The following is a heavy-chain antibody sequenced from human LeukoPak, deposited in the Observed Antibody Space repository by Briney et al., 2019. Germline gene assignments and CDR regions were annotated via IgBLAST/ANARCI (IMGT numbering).Heavy chain of an antibody. CDR1: GFTFSSYA. CDR2: ISYDGSNK. J-gene: IGHJ4*02. V-gene: IGHV3-30-3*01. D-gene: IGHD2-8*01. Sequence: GRSLRLSCAASGFTFSSYAMHWVRQAPGKGLEWVAVISYDGSNKYYADSVKGRFTISRDNSKNTLYLRMNSLRAEDTAVYYCARDGEGYCTNGVCSFLDYWGQGTLVTVSS. CDR3: ARDGEGYCTNGVCSFLDY.